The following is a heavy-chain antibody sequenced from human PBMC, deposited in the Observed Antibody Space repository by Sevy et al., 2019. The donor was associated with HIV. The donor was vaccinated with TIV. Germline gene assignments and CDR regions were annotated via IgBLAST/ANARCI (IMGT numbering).Heavy chain of an antibody. CDR3: ARLTDHSSSWFDP. Sequence: SETLSLTCTVSGGSISSGGYYWSWIRQHPGKGLEWIGYIYYSGSTYYNPSLKSRVTISVDTSKNQFSLKLSSVTAADTAVYYCARLTDHSSSWFDPWGQGTLVTVSS. CDR2: IYYSGST. CDR1: GGSISSGGYY. V-gene: IGHV4-31*03. D-gene: IGHD6-13*01. J-gene: IGHJ5*02.